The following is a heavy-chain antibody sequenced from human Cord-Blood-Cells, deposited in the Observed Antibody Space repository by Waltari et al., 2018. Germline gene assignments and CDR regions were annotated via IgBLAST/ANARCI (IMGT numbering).Heavy chain of an antibody. CDR3: ARANPYSSSPQATYFDY. Sequence: QVQLQESGPGLVKPSQTLSLTCTVSGGSISSGDYYWSWIRQPPGNGLEWIGYIYYSGSTYYNPSLKSRVTISVDTSKNQVSLKLSSVTAADTAVYYCARANPYSSSPQATYFDYWGQGTLVTVSS. CDR1: GGSISSGDYY. V-gene: IGHV4-30-4*01. CDR2: IYYSGST. D-gene: IGHD6-6*01. J-gene: IGHJ4*02.